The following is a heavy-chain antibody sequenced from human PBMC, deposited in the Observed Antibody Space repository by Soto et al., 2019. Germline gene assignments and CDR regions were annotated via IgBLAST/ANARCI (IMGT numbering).Heavy chain of an antibody. D-gene: IGHD3-22*01. J-gene: IGHJ2*01. CDR2: INVGNGDT. CDR3: AREYGSFDSSGRLVYWYFDP. Sequence: ASVKVYCKASGYSFTSYVIHWLRQAPGQRLERMGCINVGNGDTKFSRKFQDRVTITSDTSASTVYMELSSLSSEDTAVYYCAREYGSFDSSGRLVYWYFDPWGRGTLVTVSS. V-gene: IGHV1-3*01. CDR1: GYSFTSYV.